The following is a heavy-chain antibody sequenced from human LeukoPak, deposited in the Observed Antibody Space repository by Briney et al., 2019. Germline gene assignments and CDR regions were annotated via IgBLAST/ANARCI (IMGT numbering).Heavy chain of an antibody. J-gene: IGHJ4*02. CDR2: IYPGDSDT. V-gene: IGHV5-51*01. CDR3: ARPVLANRPYYFDY. CDR1: GYSFNCYW. Sequence: GESLQISCQGSGYSFNCYWISWVRQIPGKGPEWMGNIYPGDSDTRNSPSFQGQVTISADKSISTAYLQWSSLKASDTAMYYCARPVLANRPYYFDYWGQGTLVTVSS. D-gene: IGHD1-14*01.